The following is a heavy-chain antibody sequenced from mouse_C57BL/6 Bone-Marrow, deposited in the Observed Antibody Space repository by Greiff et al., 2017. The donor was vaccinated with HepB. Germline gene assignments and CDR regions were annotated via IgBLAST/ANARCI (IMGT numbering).Heavy chain of an antibody. CDR1: GYTFTSYW. Sequence: QVQLQQPGAELVKPGASVKLSCKASGYTFTSYWMHWVKQRPGRGLEWIGRIDPNSGGTKYNEKFKSKATLTVDKPSSTAYIQLSSLTSEDSAVYYYAGRAYYSSGYAMDYWGQGTSVTVSA. V-gene: IGHV1-72*01. CDR3: AGRAYYSSGYAMDY. D-gene: IGHD2-5*01. CDR2: IDPNSGGT. J-gene: IGHJ4*01.